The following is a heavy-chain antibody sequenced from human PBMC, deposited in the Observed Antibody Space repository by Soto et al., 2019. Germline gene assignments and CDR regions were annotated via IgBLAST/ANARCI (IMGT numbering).Heavy chain of an antibody. Sequence: SVKVSCKASGGTFSSYAISWVRQAPGQVLEWMGGIIPIFGTANYAQKFQGRVTITADESTSTAYMELSSLRSEDTAVYYCARDSTRYDFWSGYYLGYFDYWGQGTLVTVSS. CDR1: GGTFSSYA. D-gene: IGHD3-3*01. CDR3: ARDSTRYDFWSGYYLGYFDY. J-gene: IGHJ4*02. CDR2: IIPIFGTA. V-gene: IGHV1-69*13.